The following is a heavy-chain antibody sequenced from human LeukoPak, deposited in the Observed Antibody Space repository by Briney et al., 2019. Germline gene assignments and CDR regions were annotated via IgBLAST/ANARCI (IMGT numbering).Heavy chain of an antibody. Sequence: PGGSLRLSCAASGFTFSSYGIHWVRQAPGKGLEGVAFIRYDGSNKYYADSVKGRFTISRDKSTNTLYLQMNSLRAEDTAVYYCAKDQSITMRTWDYWGQGTLVTVSS. V-gene: IGHV3-30*02. D-gene: IGHD3-22*01. CDR1: GFTFSSYG. CDR2: IRYDGSNK. J-gene: IGHJ4*02. CDR3: AKDQSITMRTWDY.